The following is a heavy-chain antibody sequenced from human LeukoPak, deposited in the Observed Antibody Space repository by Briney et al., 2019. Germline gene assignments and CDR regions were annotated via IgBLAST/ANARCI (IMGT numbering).Heavy chain of an antibody. J-gene: IGHJ3*01. CDR2: IYYSGIT. CDR3: ASLPSNDAFDV. V-gene: IGHV4-39*01. Sequence: SETLSLTCTVSGDSISSSNYCWGWIRQPPGKGLEWIASIYYSGITYYNPSLKSRVTISVDTPKNQFSLKLNSVTAADTAVYYCASLPSNDAFDVWGRGTMITVSS. CDR1: GDSISSSNYC.